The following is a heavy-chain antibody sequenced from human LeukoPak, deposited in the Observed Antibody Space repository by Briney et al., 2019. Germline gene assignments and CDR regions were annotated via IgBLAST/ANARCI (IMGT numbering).Heavy chain of an antibody. Sequence: WGSLRLSCAASELTFSSYAMSWVRQAPGKGLEWVSAISGSGRSTYYADSVKGRFTISRDNSKNTLYLQMNSLRAEDTAVYYCAKGPGIAVAGTEYFQHWGQGTLVTVSS. CDR2: ISGSGRST. J-gene: IGHJ1*01. CDR1: ELTFSSYA. D-gene: IGHD6-19*01. V-gene: IGHV3-23*01. CDR3: AKGPGIAVAGTEYFQH.